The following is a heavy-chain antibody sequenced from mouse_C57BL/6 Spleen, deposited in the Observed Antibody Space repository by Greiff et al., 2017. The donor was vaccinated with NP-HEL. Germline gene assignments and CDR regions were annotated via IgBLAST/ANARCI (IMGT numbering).Heavy chain of an antibody. CDR1: GYAFSSSW. Sequence: QVQLQQSGPELVKPGASVKISCKASGYAFSSSWMNWVKQRPGKGLEWIGRIYPGDGDTNYNGKFKGKATLTADKSSSTAYMQLSSLTSEDSAVYFCANDYDDLAWFAYWGQGTLVTVSA. CDR3: ANDYDDLAWFAY. D-gene: IGHD2-4*01. V-gene: IGHV1-82*01. CDR2: IYPGDGDT. J-gene: IGHJ3*01.